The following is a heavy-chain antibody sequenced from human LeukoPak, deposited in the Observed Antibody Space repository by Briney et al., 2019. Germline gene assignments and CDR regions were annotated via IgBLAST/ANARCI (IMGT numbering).Heavy chain of an antibody. V-gene: IGHV4-30-4*08. J-gene: IGHJ4*02. CDR1: GGSISSGDYY. Sequence: SETLSLTCTVSGGSISSGDYYWSWIRQPPGKGLEWIGYIYYSGSTYYNPSLKSRVTISVDTSKNQFSQKLSSVTAADTAVYYCARDWGYYDSSGYFVTPGYFDYWGQGTLVTVSS. D-gene: IGHD3-22*01. CDR3: ARDWGYYDSSGYFVTPGYFDY. CDR2: IYYSGST.